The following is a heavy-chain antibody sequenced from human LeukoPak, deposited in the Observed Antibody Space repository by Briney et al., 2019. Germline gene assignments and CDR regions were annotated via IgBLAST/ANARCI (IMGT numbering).Heavy chain of an antibody. CDR1: GDTFTKYA. D-gene: IGHD1-7*01. CDR2: IIPIFNTA. J-gene: IGHJ4*02. CDR3: ARAGPTRTFDS. V-gene: IGHV1-69*13. Sequence: ASVKVSCKASGDTFTKYAMSWVRQVPGQGLEWLGGIIPIFNTAKYAQTFQDRVTITADESTSTTYMELSSLRSEDTAVYYCARAGPTRTFDSWGQGTLVTVSS.